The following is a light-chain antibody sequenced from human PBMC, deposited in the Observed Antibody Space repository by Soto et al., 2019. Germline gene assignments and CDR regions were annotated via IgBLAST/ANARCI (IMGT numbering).Light chain of an antibody. Sequence: DIVMTQSPDSLAVSLGERATINCKSSQSVLYSSNNKIYLAWYQQKPGQPPKLLIYWASTRESGVPDRFSGSGSGTDFTLTISSLEPEDFAVYYCQQRSNWPRTFGQGTKVDIK. CDR3: QQRSNWPRT. CDR1: QSVLYSSNNKIY. J-gene: IGKJ1*01. CDR2: WAS. V-gene: IGKV4-1*01.